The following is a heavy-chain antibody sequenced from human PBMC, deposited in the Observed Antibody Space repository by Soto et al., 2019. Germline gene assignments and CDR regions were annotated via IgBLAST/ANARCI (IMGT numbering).Heavy chain of an antibody. CDR1: GASFDGSAW. V-gene: IGHV4-4*02. D-gene: IGHD3-10*01. CDR2: VYHTGSV. Sequence: QGQLQESGPGLVEPSGTLSLTCGVSGASFDGSAWWRWIRQSPGRGLQWIGEVYHTGSVNYNPSLSSRVTISIDKSKNQYSLKLTSLTAADTAVYYCARDPLRALPDYWGQGILVTVSS. J-gene: IGHJ4*02. CDR3: ARDPLRALPDY.